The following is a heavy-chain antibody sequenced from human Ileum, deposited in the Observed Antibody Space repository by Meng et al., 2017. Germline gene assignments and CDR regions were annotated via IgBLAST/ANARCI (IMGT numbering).Heavy chain of an antibody. D-gene: IGHD3-22*01. CDR3: AREYSTYYYDSSGYLNY. J-gene: IGHJ4*02. CDR1: GFTFSSYS. V-gene: IGHV3-21*01. Sequence: GGSLRLSCAASGFTFSSYSMNWVRQAPGKGLEWVSSISSSSSYIYYADSVKGRFTISRDNAKNSLYLQMNSLRAEDTAVYYCAREYSTYYYDSSGYLNYWGQGTLVTVSS. CDR2: ISSSSSYI.